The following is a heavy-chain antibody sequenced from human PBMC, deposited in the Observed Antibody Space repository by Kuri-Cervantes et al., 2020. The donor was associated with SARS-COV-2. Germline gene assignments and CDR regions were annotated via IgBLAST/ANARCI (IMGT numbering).Heavy chain of an antibody. J-gene: IGHJ4*02. V-gene: IGHV4-59*11. D-gene: IGHD1-14*01. Sequence: SETLSLTCTVSGGSISSHYWSWIRQPPGKGLEWIGYIYYSGSTNYNPPLKSRVTITVDTSKNQFSLKLSSVTAADTAVYYCARDSGGRETAGYFDYWGQGTLVTVSS. CDR3: ARDSGGRETAGYFDY. CDR2: IYYSGST. CDR1: GGSISSHY.